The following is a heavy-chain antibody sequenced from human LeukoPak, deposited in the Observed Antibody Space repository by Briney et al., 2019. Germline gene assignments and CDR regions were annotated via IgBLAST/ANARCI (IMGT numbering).Heavy chain of an antibody. CDR3: ARDRGGAARGGLDY. V-gene: IGHV3-21*01. D-gene: IGHD6-6*01. CDR2: IGSSSNYI. CDR1: GFTFSRYS. Sequence: PGGSLRLSCAASGFTFSRYSMNWVRQAPGKGLEWVSSIGSSSNYIYYADSVKGRFTVSRDNAKNSLYLQMNSLRAEDTAVYYCARDRGGAARGGLDYWGQGTLVTVSS. J-gene: IGHJ4*02.